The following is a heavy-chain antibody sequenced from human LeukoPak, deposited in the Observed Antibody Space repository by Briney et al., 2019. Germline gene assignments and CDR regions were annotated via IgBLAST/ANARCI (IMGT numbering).Heavy chain of an antibody. Sequence: GRSLRLSCAASGFNFDDHGMHWVRQAPGKDLEWVSGISWSSGIIGYADSVKGRFTISRDNAKNSLYLQMNSLRAEDTAVYYCAKDREPITIFGVVTFDYWGQGTLVTVSS. CDR3: AKDREPITIFGVVTFDY. CDR1: GFNFDDHG. D-gene: IGHD3-3*01. V-gene: IGHV3-9*01. J-gene: IGHJ4*02. CDR2: ISWSSGII.